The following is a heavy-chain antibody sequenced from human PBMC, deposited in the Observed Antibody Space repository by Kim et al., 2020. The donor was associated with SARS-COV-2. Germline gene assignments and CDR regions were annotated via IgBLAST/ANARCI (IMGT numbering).Heavy chain of an antibody. CDR3: ARESNDVWSSFNWFDP. J-gene: IGHJ5*02. Sequence: ASVKVSCKASGYTFTSYAMHWVRQAPGQRLEWMGWINAGNGNTKYSQKFQGRVTITRDTSASTAYMELSSLRSEDTAVYYFARESNDVWSSFNWFDPWGQGTLVTVSS. CDR2: INAGNGNT. V-gene: IGHV1-3*01. CDR1: GYTFTSYA. D-gene: IGHD3-16*01.